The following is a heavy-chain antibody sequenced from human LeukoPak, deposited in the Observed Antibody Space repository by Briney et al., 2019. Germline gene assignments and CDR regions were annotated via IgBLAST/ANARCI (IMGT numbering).Heavy chain of an antibody. CDR2: INPNSGGT. Sequence: ASVKVSCKASGYTFTGYYMHWVRQAPGQGLEWIGWINPNSGGTNYAQKFQGRVTMTRDTPISTAYMELSRLRSDDTAVYYCARATIFGVVIMDRFDPWGQGTLVTVSS. D-gene: IGHD3-3*01. CDR1: GYTFTGYY. J-gene: IGHJ5*02. CDR3: ARATIFGVVIMDRFDP. V-gene: IGHV1-2*02.